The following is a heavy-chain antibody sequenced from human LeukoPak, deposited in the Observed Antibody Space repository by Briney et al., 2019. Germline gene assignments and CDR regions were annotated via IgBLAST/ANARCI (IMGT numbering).Heavy chain of an antibody. CDR1: GGSFSGYY. CDR2: INHSGST. D-gene: IGHD2-2*01. Sequence: SETLSLTCAVYGGSFSGYYWSWIRQPPGKGLEWIGEINHSGSTNYNPSLKSRVTISVDTSKNQFSLKLSSVTAADTAVYYCARRGLVPAARGWFDPWGQGTLVTVSS. J-gene: IGHJ5*02. V-gene: IGHV4-34*01. CDR3: ARRGLVPAARGWFDP.